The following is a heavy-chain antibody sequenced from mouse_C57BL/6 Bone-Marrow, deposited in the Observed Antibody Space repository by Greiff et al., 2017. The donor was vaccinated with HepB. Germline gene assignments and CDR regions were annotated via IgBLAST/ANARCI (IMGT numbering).Heavy chain of an antibody. V-gene: IGHV1-50*01. CDR2: IDPSDSYT. J-gene: IGHJ3*01. Sequence: VQLQQPGAELVKPGASVKLSCKASGYTFTSYWMQWVKQRPGQGLEWIGEIDPSDSYTNYNQKFKGKATLTVDTSSSTAYMQLSSLTSEDSAVYYCARLFFAYWGQGTLVTVSA. CDR3: ARLFFAY. CDR1: GYTFTSYW.